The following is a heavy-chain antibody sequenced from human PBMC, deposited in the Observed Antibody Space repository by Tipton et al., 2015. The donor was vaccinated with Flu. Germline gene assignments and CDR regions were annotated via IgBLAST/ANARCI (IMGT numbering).Heavy chain of an antibody. J-gene: IGHJ5*02. V-gene: IGHV4-59*12. CDR1: GGSMNNDY. CDR2: IHYSGST. D-gene: IGHD2/OR15-2a*01. Sequence: TLSLTCTVSGGSMNNDYWSWIRQPPGKGLEYIGYIHYSGSTKSNPSLKSRVTISLDTSKNQFPLKLSSVTAADTAVYYCAREFSGWFDPWGQGTLVTVSS. CDR3: AREFSGWFDP.